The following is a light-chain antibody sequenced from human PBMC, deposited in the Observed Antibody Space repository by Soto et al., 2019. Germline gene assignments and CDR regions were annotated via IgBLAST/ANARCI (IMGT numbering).Light chain of an antibody. CDR3: QHYHSLPFI. CDR2: WSS. Sequence: DIEMTQSPDSLSGSLGERATINCRSSKSVLHSSNCNNYIAWYQQKPWQPPKLLIYWSSTRESGVPDRFIGSGSGTDFTRTVSSLQAEDVAVYYFQHYHSLPFIFGPGTTVHIK. V-gene: IGKV4-1*01. CDR1: KSVLHSSNCNNY. J-gene: IGKJ3*01.